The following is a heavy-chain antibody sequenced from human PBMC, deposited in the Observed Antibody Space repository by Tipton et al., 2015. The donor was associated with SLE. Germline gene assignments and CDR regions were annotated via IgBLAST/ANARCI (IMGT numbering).Heavy chain of an antibody. CDR3: AREFLNPVTTVHYYLDL. D-gene: IGHD4-11*01. V-gene: IGHV4-38-2*02. J-gene: IGHJ2*01. CDR2: IYHRATT. CDR1: GGSISSDYS. Sequence: TLSLTCTVSGGSISSDYSWGWIRQPPGNGLEWIGNIYHRATTYYNPPLKSRVTISEDTSRNQFSLKLSSVTAADTAVYYCAREFLNPVTTVHYYLDLWGRGTLVTVSS.